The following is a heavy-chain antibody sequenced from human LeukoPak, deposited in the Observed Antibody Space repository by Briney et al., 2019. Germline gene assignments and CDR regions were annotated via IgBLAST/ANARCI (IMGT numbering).Heavy chain of an antibody. D-gene: IGHD6-19*01. V-gene: IGHV1-3*01. CDR3: ARSYSIAVAGTTNWFDP. CDR2: INAGNGNT. CDR1: GYTFTSYA. Sequence: VASVKVSCKASGYTFTSYAMHWVRQAPGQRLEWMGWINAGNGNTKYSQKFQGRVTMTRNTSISTAYMELSSLRSEDTAVYYCARSYSIAVAGTTNWFDPWGQGTLVTVSS. J-gene: IGHJ5*02.